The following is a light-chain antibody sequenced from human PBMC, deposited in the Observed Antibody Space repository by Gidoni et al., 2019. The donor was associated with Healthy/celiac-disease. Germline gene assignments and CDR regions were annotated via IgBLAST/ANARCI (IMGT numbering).Light chain of an antibody. Sequence: QSVLTQPPSVSGAPGQRATISCTGSSSNIGAGSDVHWYQHLPGTAPKLLIYGNSNRPSGVPDRFSGSKSGTSASLAITGLQAEDEADYYCQSYDSSLSVLVFGGGTKLTVL. J-gene: IGLJ2*01. V-gene: IGLV1-40*01. CDR1: SSNIGAGSD. CDR2: GNS. CDR3: QSYDSSLSVLV.